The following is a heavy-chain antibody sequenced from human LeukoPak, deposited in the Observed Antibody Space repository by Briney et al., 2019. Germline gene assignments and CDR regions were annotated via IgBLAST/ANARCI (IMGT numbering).Heavy chain of an antibody. Sequence: ASVKVSCKASGYTFTSYGISWVRQAPGQGLEWMGWISAYNGNTQYARKLQGRVTLATDTSTSTAYMELTSLRSDDTAVYYCARVDTAMASPDYWGQGTLVTVSS. CDR3: ARVDTAMASPDY. V-gene: IGHV1-18*01. CDR2: ISAYNGNT. CDR1: GYTFTSYG. D-gene: IGHD5-18*01. J-gene: IGHJ4*02.